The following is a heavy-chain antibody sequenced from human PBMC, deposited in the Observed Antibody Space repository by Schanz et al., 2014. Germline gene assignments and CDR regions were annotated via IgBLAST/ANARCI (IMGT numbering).Heavy chain of an antibody. D-gene: IGHD6-13*01. CDR3: ARDGEASAGCDY. CDR2: INPSVGNT. CDR1: GYSFTSYY. V-gene: IGHV1-46*03. Sequence: QVQLVQSGAEVKKPGASVRVSCKASGYSFTSYYIHWFRQAPGQGLEWMGLINPSVGNTNYAQKFRGRVTMTRDTSTNTVDMELSSLRSDDTAVYFCARDGEASAGCDYWGQGTLVTVSS. J-gene: IGHJ4*02.